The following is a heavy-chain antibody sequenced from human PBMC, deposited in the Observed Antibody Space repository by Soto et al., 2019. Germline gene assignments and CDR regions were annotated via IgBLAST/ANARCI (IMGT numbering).Heavy chain of an antibody. CDR2: IYYSGST. V-gene: IGHV4-59*08. CDR1: GASISSHY. Sequence: QVQLQESGPGLVKPSETLSLTCTVSGASISSHYWSWIRQSPGKGLEWLGYIYYSGSTDYNPSLKSRLTISVDTSKNQLSLRLSSETAADTAVYYCARPIGTTPAVWYFDLWGRGTLVKVSS. CDR3: ARPIGTTPAVWYFDL. D-gene: IGHD1-26*01. J-gene: IGHJ2*01.